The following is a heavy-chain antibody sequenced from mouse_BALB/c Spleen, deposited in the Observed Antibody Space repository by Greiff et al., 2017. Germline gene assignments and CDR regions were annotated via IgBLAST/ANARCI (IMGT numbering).Heavy chain of an antibody. D-gene: IGHD1-1*01. CDR3: ARSSSPWFAY. CDR1: GYSITSDYA. Sequence: EVKLMESGPGLVKPSQSLSLTCTVTGYSITSDYAWNWIRQFPGNKLEWMGYISYSGSTSYNPSLKSRISITRDTSKNQFFLQLNSVTTEDTATYYCARSSSPWFAYWGQGTLVTVSA. V-gene: IGHV3-2*02. CDR2: ISYSGST. J-gene: IGHJ3*01.